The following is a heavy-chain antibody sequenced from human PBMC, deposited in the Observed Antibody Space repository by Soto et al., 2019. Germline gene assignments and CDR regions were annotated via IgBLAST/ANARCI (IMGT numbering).Heavy chain of an antibody. CDR2: IIPIFGTA. D-gene: IGHD2-15*01. J-gene: IGHJ6*02. V-gene: IGHV1-69*13. CDR3: VSNWDCSGGSCYSYYYYYGMDV. Sequence: ASVKVSCKASGGTFSSYAISWVRQAPGQGLEWMGGIIPIFGTANYAQKFQGRVTITADESTSTAYMELSSLRSEDTAVYYCVSNWDCSGGSCYSYYYYYGMDVWGQGTTVTVSS. CDR1: GGTFSSYA.